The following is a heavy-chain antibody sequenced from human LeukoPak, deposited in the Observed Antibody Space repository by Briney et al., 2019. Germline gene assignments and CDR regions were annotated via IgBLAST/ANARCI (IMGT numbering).Heavy chain of an antibody. V-gene: IGHV4-39*01. CDR3: ARHQWHYYYYMGV. J-gene: IGHJ6*03. CDR1: GGSMRVRSYS. Sequence: SETLSLTCTVSGGSMRVRSYSWVWIRQPPGKGLEWIGSIYYSGDTYYNPSLKSRRVTISVDTSKNQFSLRLSSVTAADTAVYYCARHQWHYYYYMGVWGKGSTVTVSS. D-gene: IGHD6-19*01. CDR2: IYYSGDT.